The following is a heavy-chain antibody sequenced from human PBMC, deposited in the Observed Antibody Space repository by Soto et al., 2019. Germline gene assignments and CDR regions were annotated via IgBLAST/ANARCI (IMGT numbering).Heavy chain of an antibody. CDR3: ARHSGDGYPPWDY. Sequence: QLQLQESGPGLVKPSETLSLSCSVSGASISRDFYYWGWIRQPPGKGLEWIGSIHDRGSTYHTPSQRSRVTITLDTSTNLFSLNPTPVTAADTAVYYCARHSGDGYPPWDYWGQGTLVTVSS. CDR1: GASISRDFYY. CDR2: IHDRGST. V-gene: IGHV4-39*01. J-gene: IGHJ4*02. D-gene: IGHD5-12*01.